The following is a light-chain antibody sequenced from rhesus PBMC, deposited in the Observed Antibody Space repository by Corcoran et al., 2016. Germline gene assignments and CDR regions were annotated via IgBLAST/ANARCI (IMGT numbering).Light chain of an antibody. J-gene: IGKJ4*01. CDR3: QHSYGTPLT. CDR2: KAS. CDR1: ENVNNY. V-gene: IGKV1-74*01. Sequence: DIQMTQSPSSLSASVGDRVTITCRASENVNNYLHWYQQKPGKAPKLLIYKASTLQSGVPSRVRGSGSGTDFTLTISIRQPEDFATYYCQHSYGTPLTFGGGTKVELK.